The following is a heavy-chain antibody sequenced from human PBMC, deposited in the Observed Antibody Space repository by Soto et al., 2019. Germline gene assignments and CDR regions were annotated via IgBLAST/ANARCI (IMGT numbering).Heavy chain of an antibody. Sequence: SSETRSLTCTVSGGSISSGDYYWSWIRQPPGKGLEWIGYIYYSGSTYYNPSLKSRVTTSVDTSKNQFSLKLSSVTAADTAVYYCARVADCSGGRCYFSVDYWGQGTLVTVSS. CDR1: GGSISSGDYY. D-gene: IGHD2-15*01. CDR3: ARVADCSGGRCYFSVDY. V-gene: IGHV4-30-4*01. CDR2: IYYSGST. J-gene: IGHJ4*02.